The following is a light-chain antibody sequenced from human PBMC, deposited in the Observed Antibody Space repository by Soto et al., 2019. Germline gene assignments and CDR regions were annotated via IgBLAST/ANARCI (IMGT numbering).Light chain of an antibody. CDR3: QQYNKWPLT. CDR2: HAS. V-gene: IGKV3-15*01. J-gene: IGKJ4*01. Sequence: EIVMTQSPATLSVSPGERATLSCRASQSVSNNLAWYQQKPGQAPRLLIYHASTRATGIPARFSGSGSGTEFTLPIISLQSEDFAVYSCQQYNKWPLTFGGGTKVEIK. CDR1: QSVSNN.